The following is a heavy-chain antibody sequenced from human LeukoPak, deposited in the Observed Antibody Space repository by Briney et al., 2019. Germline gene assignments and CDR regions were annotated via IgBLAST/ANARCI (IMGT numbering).Heavy chain of an antibody. J-gene: IGHJ4*02. D-gene: IGHD6-6*01. CDR1: GFTFSSYE. V-gene: IGHV3-48*03. CDR2: ISSGGSAI. Sequence: PGGSLRLSCGASGFTFSSYEMNWVRQPPGKGLEWISYISSGGSAIYYADSVKGRFTISRDNAKNSLYLQMNSLRAEDTAVYYCARNDYSSSSYFYWGQGTLVTVSS. CDR3: ARNDYSSSSYFY.